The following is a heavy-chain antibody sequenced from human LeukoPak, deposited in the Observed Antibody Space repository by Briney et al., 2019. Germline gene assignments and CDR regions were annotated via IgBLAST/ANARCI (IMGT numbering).Heavy chain of an antibody. CDR1: GGSISSYY. D-gene: IGHD3-16*01. CDR3: ARDFRFGGDPGAFDI. Sequence: SETLSLTCTVSGGSISSYYWSWIRQPPGKGLEWIGYIYYSGITNYNPSLKSRVTISVDTSKNQFSLKLSSVTAADTAVYYCARDFRFGGDPGAFDIWGQGTMVTVSS. J-gene: IGHJ3*02. V-gene: IGHV4-59*01. CDR2: IYYSGIT.